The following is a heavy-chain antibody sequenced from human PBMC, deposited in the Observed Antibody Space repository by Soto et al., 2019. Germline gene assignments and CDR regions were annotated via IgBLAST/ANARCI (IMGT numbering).Heavy chain of an antibody. CDR3: ARDRTYYYFWIGPIPQWSDP. CDR1: GFIFSNYA. CDR2: IPAGSSDII. Sequence: GGSLRLSCAASGFIFSNYAMSWVRQAPGKGLEWVSGIPAGSSDIILYADSVKGRFTISRDNSRNTLYLQMNSLRAEDTAVYYCARDRTYYYFWIGPIPQWSDPWCQGTLVTVSS. D-gene: IGHD3-3*01. J-gene: IGHJ5*02. V-gene: IGHV3-23*01.